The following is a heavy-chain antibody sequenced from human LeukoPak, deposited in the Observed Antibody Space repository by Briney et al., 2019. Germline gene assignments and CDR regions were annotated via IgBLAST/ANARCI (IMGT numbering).Heavy chain of an antibody. D-gene: IGHD6-13*01. CDR3: ARDVVAAPGTWDY. CDR2: IYHSEST. CDR1: AYSISSGYY. Sequence: SETLSLTCIVSAYSISSGYYWGWIRQPPGKGLEWIGSIYHSESTYYNPSLKSRVTISIDTSKNQFSLKLSSVTAADTAVYYCARDVVAAPGTWDYWGQGTLVTVSS. V-gene: IGHV4-38-2*02. J-gene: IGHJ4*02.